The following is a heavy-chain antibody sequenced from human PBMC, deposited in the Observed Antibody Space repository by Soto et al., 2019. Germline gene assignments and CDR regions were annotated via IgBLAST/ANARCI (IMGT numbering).Heavy chain of an antibody. D-gene: IGHD3-22*01. CDR3: ARDPTYYYDSSGPTARGGMGV. V-gene: IGHV4-31*03. CDR1: GGSISSGGYY. CDR2: IYYSGST. Sequence: PSETLSLTCTVSGGSISSGGYYWSWIRQHPGKGLEWIGYIYYSGSTYYNPSLKSRVTISVDTSKNQFSLKLSSVTAAGTAVYYCARDPTYYYDSSGPTARGGMGVWGQGTTVTVSS. J-gene: IGHJ6*02.